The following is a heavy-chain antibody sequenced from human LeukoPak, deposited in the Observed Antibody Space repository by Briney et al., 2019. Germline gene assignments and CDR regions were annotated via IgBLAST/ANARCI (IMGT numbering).Heavy chain of an antibody. V-gene: IGHV4-59*08. CDR1: GGSISSYY. Sequence: SETLSLTCTVSGGSISSYYWSWIRQPPGKGLEWIGTVFHGGSTYYNPSLESRVTISVDTANNQFSLNLRSVTAADTALYYCARHVPSALRVVVVTSDWYFDLWGRGTLVTVSS. CDR2: VFHGGST. CDR3: ARHVPSALRVVVVTSDWYFDL. J-gene: IGHJ2*01. D-gene: IGHD2-21*02.